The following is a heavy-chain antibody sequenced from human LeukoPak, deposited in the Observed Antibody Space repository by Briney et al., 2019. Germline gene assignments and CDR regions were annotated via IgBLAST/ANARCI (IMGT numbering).Heavy chain of an antibody. CDR2: INHSGST. CDR1: GGSFSGYY. Sequence: SETLSLTCAVCGGSFSGYYWSWIRQPPGEGLEWIGEINHSGSTNYNPSLKSRVTISVDTSKNQFSLKLSSVTAADTAVYYCARGTHRMYYFDYWGQGTLVTVSS. V-gene: IGHV4-34*01. J-gene: IGHJ4*02. CDR3: ARGTHRMYYFDY.